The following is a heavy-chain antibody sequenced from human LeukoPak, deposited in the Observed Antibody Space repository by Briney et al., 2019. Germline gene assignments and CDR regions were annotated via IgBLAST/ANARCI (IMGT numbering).Heavy chain of an antibody. V-gene: IGHV3-21*01. J-gene: IGHJ3*02. Sequence: GGSLRLSCAASGFTFSSYSMNWVRQAPGKGLEWVSSISSSSSYIYYADSVKGRFTISRDNAKNSLYLQMNSLRAEDTAVYYCASRSSGYYGAFDIWGQGTMVTVSS. CDR3: ASRSSGYYGAFDI. D-gene: IGHD3-22*01. CDR1: GFTFSSYS. CDR2: ISSSSSYI.